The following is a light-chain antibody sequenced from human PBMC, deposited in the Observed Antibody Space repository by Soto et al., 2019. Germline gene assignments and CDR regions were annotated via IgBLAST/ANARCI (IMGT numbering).Light chain of an antibody. Sequence: QSALTQPASVSGSPGQSITISCTGTSSDVGSYNLVSWYQQHPGKAPKLMIYEGSKRPSGVSNRFSGSKSGNTASRTISGLHAEDEADYYCSSYAGSSTVVFGGGTKLTVL. CDR1: SSDVGSYNL. CDR3: SSYAGSSTVV. V-gene: IGLV2-23*01. J-gene: IGLJ2*01. CDR2: EGS.